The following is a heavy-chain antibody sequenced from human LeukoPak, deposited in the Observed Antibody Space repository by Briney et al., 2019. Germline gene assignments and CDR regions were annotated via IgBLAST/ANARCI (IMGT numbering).Heavy chain of an antibody. J-gene: IGHJ5*02. CDR3: ARGLTTVSSYNWFDP. V-gene: IGHV4-34*01. D-gene: IGHD4-11*01. Sequence: PETLSLTCAVYGGSFSGYYWSWIRQPPGKGLEWIEEINHSGSTNYNPSLKSRVTISVDTSKNQFSLKLSSVTAADTAVYYCARGLTTVSSYNWFDPWGQGTLVTVSS. CDR2: INHSGST. CDR1: GGSFSGYY.